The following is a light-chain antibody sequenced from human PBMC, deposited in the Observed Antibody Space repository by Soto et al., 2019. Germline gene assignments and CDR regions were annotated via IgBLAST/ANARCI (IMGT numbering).Light chain of an antibody. Sequence: QAVVTQPPSVSGAPGQRVTISCTGSSSNIGAGYDVHWYQQLPGTAPKLLIYDNSNRPSGVPDRFSGSKSGTSASLAITGLQAEDEADYYCQSYEVFGGGTKLTVL. J-gene: IGLJ2*01. CDR3: QSYEV. CDR1: SSNIGAGYD. V-gene: IGLV1-40*01. CDR2: DNS.